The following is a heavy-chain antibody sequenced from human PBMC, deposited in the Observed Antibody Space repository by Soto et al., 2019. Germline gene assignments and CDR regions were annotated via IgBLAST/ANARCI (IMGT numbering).Heavy chain of an antibody. V-gene: IGHV3-23*01. Sequence: GGSLRLSCAASGFTFSSYAMSWVRQAPGKGLEWVSAISGSGGSTYYADSVKGRFTISRDNSKNTLYLQMNSLRAEDTAVYYCAKDGNWNYYDSSGPPVPDYWGQGTLVTVSS. J-gene: IGHJ4*02. CDR3: AKDGNWNYYDSSGPPVPDY. CDR1: GFTFSSYA. CDR2: ISGSGGST. D-gene: IGHD3-22*01.